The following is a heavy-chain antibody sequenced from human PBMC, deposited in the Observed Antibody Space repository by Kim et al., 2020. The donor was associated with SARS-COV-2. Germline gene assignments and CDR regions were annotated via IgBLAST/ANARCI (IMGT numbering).Heavy chain of an antibody. D-gene: IGHD5-12*01. V-gene: IGHV3-33*01. CDR3: ARDETRKWIYGMDV. CDR1: GFTFSSYG. J-gene: IGHJ6*02. CDR2: IWYDGSNK. Sequence: GGSLRLSCAASGFTFSSYGMHWVRQAPGKGLEWVAVIWYDGSNKYYADSVKGRFTISRDNSKNTLYLQMNSLRAEDTAVYYCARDETRKWIYGMDVWGQGTTVTVSS.